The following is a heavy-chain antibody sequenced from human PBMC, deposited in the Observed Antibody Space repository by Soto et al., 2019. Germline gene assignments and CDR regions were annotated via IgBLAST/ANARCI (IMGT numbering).Heavy chain of an antibody. D-gene: IGHD2-8*01. CDR1: GYTPTELS. J-gene: IGHJ4*02. CDR2: FDPEDGET. Sequence: ASVKVSCKVSGYTPTELSMPWVRQAPGKGLEWMGGFDPEDGETIYAQKFRGRVTMTEDTSTDTAYMELSSLRSEDTAVYYCATGGYCTNGVCSHPDYWGQGTLVTVSS. V-gene: IGHV1-24*01. CDR3: ATGGYCTNGVCSHPDY.